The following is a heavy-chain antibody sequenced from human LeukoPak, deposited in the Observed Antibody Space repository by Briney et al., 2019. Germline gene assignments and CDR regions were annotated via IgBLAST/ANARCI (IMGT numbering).Heavy chain of an antibody. Sequence: ASVKVSCKASGYTFTSYDINWVRQATGQGLEWMGWMNPNRGNTGYAQKFQGRVTMTRNTSISTAYMELSSLRSEDTAVYYCARGGGRYCSSTSCYRSPFDPWGQGTLVTVSS. CDR2: MNPNRGNT. D-gene: IGHD2-2*01. CDR1: GYTFTSYD. J-gene: IGHJ5*02. V-gene: IGHV1-8*01. CDR3: ARGGGRYCSSTSCYRSPFDP.